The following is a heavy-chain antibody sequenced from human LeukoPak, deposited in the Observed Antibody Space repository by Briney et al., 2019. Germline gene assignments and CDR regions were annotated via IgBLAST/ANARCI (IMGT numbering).Heavy chain of an antibody. D-gene: IGHD2-2*02. CDR1: GYSISSGYY. V-gene: IGHV4-38-2*01. Sequence: SETLSLTCAVSGYSISSGYYWGWVRQPPGTGLEWIGSIYHSGNTYYNPSHKSRVTISVDTSKNQFSLKLSSVTAADTAVYYCASPKYCSSTSCYIRDARYFQHWGQGTLVTVSS. CDR2: IYHSGNT. J-gene: IGHJ1*01. CDR3: ASPKYCSSTSCYIRDARYFQH.